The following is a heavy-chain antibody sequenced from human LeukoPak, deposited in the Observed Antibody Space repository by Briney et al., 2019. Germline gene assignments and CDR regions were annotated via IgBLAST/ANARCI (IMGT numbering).Heavy chain of an antibody. Sequence: GGSLRPSCAASGFTFNSYGMHWVRQAPGKGLEWVAVIWYDGSNKYYADSVKGRFTISRDNSKNTLYLQMNSLRAEDTAVYYCAKDPGGSRSINYYFDYWGQGTLVTVSS. D-gene: IGHD5-18*01. CDR1: GFTFNSYG. J-gene: IGHJ4*02. CDR2: IWYDGSNK. CDR3: AKDPGGSRSINYYFDY. V-gene: IGHV3-33*06.